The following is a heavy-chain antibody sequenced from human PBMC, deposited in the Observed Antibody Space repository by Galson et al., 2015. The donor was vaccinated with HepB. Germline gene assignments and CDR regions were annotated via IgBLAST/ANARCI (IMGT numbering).Heavy chain of an antibody. J-gene: IGHJ3*02. D-gene: IGHD1-26*01. CDR2: FDSEDGET. CDR3: ATAQDSGSYWGAFDI. CDR1: GYTLTELS. V-gene: IGHV1-24*01. Sequence: SVKVSCKVSGYTLTELSMHWVRQAPGKGLEWMGGFDSEDGETIYAQKFQGRVTMTEDTSTDTAYMELSSLRSEDTAVYYCATAQDSGSYWGAFDIWGQGTMVTVSS.